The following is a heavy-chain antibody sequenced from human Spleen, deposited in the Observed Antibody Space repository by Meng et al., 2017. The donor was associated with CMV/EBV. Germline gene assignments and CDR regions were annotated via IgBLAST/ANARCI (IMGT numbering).Heavy chain of an antibody. J-gene: IGHJ4*02. CDR2: INHSGST. CDR1: GRSFSVYY. CDR3: ARAHYGSGKYFNY. D-gene: IGHD3-10*01. Sequence: VQLQLLGAVLFKPSEPLSLTFAVYGRSFSVYYWSWIRQPPGKGLEWIGEINHSGSTNYNPSLKSRVTISLDTSKNQFSLKLSSVTAADTAVYYWARAHYGSGKYFNYWGQGTLVTVSS. V-gene: IGHV4-34*01.